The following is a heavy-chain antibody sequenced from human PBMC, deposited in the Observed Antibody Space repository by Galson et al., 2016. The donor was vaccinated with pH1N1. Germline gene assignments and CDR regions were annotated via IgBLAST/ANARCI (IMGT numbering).Heavy chain of an antibody. D-gene: IGHD1-26*01. V-gene: IGHV1-69*05. CDR3: ARGGSYYDY. Sequence: SVKVSCKASGGTFTIYAINWVRQAPGQGLEWMGGISRMFGAPNYAHPFQDSATITTDDSTRTAYMELKSLGLYNTAVYYCARGGSYYDYWGQGTLVTVAS. J-gene: IGHJ4*02. CDR2: ISRMFGAP. CDR1: GGTFTIYA.